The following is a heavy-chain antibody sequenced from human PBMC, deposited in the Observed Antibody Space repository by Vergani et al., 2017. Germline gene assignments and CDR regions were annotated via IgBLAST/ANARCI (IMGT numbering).Heavy chain of an antibody. CDR2: ISYDGSNK. J-gene: IGHJ2*01. Sequence: QVQLVESGGGVVQPGRSLRLSCAASGFTFSSYGMHWVRQAPGKGLEWGAVISYDGSNKYYADSVKGRFTISRDNSKNTLYLQMNSLRAEDTAVYYCAKAKGDGYKYRQLNWYFDLWGRGTLVTVSS. V-gene: IGHV3-30*18. D-gene: IGHD5-24*01. CDR3: AKAKGDGYKYRQLNWYFDL. CDR1: GFTFSSYG.